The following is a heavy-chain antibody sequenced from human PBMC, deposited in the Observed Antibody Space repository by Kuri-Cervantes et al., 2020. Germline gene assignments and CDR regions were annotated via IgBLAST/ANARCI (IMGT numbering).Heavy chain of an antibody. CDR1: GFTFSSYA. Sequence: GGSLRLSCAASGFTFSSYAMSWVRQAPGKGLEWVSAISGSGGSTYYADSVKGRFTISRDNSKNTLYLQMNSLRAEDTAVYYCASPPITIFGVVIYYYYGMDVWGQGTTVTVSS. J-gene: IGHJ6*02. CDR3: ASPPITIFGVVIYYYYGMDV. D-gene: IGHD3-3*01. V-gene: IGHV3-23*01. CDR2: ISGSGGST.